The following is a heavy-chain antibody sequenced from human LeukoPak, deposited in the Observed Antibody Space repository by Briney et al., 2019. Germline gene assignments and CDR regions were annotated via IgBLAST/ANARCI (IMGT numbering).Heavy chain of an antibody. D-gene: IGHD7-27*01. V-gene: IGHV6-1*01. Sequence: SQTLSLTCAISGDSVSSNSAAWNWIRQSPSRGLEWLGRTCYRSKWYNDYAVSVKSRITINPDTSKNLFSLQLNSVTPEDTAVYYCVRALTVRDPYYYYGMDVWGQGTTVTVSS. J-gene: IGHJ6*02. CDR3: VRALTVRDPYYYYGMDV. CDR2: TCYRSKWYN. CDR1: GDSVSSNSAA.